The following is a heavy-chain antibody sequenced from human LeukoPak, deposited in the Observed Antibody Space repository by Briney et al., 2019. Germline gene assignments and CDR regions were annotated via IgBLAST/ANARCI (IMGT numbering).Heavy chain of an antibody. Sequence: SETLSLTCAVSGYSISSGYYWGWIRQPPGKGLEWIGSIYHSGSTYYNPSLESRVTISVDTSKNQFSLKLSSVTAADTAVYYCAGQVGIVVVITTGGAFDIWGQGTMVTVSS. D-gene: IGHD3-22*01. CDR3: AGQVGIVVVITTGGAFDI. V-gene: IGHV4-38-2*01. CDR2: IYHSGST. CDR1: GYSISSGYY. J-gene: IGHJ3*02.